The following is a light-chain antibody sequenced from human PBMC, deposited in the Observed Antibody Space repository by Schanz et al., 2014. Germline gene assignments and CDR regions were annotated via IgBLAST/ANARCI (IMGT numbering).Light chain of an antibody. CDR1: SSDIGRYNY. V-gene: IGLV2-8*01. CDR2: DVT. CDR3: SSYTSSSPVV. J-gene: IGLJ2*01. Sequence: QSALTQPPSASGSPGQSVTISCTGTSSDIGRYNYVSWYQHHPGKAPKLLIYDVTKRPSGVPDRFSGSKSGNTASLTVSGLQAEDEADYYCSSYTSSSPVVFGGGTKLTVL.